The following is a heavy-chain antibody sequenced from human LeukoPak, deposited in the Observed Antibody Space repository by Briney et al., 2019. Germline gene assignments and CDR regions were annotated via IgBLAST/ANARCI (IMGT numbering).Heavy chain of an antibody. CDR3: ANANVRDEASG. CDR1: GFTFSSYG. Sequence: GGSLRLSCAASGFTFSSYGMSWVRQAPGKGLEWVSAISGSGGSTYYADSVKGRFTISRDNSKNTLYLQMNSLRAEDTAVYYCANANVRDEASGWGQGTLVTVSS. CDR2: ISGSGGST. V-gene: IGHV3-23*01. D-gene: IGHD5-24*01. J-gene: IGHJ4*02.